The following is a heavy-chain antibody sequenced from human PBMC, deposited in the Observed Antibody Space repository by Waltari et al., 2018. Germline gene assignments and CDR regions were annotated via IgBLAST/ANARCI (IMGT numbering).Heavy chain of an antibody. D-gene: IGHD3-3*01. CDR2: MNPDSGNT. CDR3: ARTYYDFWTGSYWVHYFDD. Sequence: KPGASVKVSCKASGYNFTNYDISWVRQAAGQGLEWMGWMNPDSGNTGYAQRIQGRVTMTRNTSISTAYMELSSLRSEDTAVYYCARTYYDFWTGSYWVHYFDDWGQGTLVTVSS. J-gene: IGHJ4*02. V-gene: IGHV1-8*01. CDR1: GYNFTNYD.